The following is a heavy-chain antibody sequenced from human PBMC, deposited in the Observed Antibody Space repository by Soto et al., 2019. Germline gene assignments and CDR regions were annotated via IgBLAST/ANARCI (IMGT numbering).Heavy chain of an antibody. Sequence: VGSLRLSCAASGFTFANAWMSWVRQAPGKGLEWVGRVRSKADGGTTDYAAPVKGRFTISRDDSENTLYLQMNSLKIDDTAVYYCRRDWDYPVLWGQGTLVTVSS. D-gene: IGHD1-7*01. J-gene: IGHJ4*02. CDR1: GFTFANAW. CDR2: VRSKADGGTT. V-gene: IGHV3-15*01. CDR3: RRDWDYPVL.